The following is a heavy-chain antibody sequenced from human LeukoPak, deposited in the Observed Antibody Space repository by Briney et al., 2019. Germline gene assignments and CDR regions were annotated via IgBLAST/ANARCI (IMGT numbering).Heavy chain of an antibody. CDR3: ASAYYHYYFDY. CDR2: ISGSGGST. Sequence: GGSLRLSCAASGFTFSSYAMSWVRQAPGKGLEWVSAISGSGGSTYYADSVKGRFTISRDNAKNTLYLQMNSLRAEDSAVYYCASAYYHYYFDYWGQGTLVTVSS. CDR1: GFTFSSYA. J-gene: IGHJ4*02. D-gene: IGHD3-22*01. V-gene: IGHV3-23*01.